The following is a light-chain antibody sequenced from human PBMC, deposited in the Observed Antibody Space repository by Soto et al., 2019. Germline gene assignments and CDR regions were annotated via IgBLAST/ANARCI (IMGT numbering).Light chain of an antibody. J-gene: IGLJ3*02. CDR2: SSN. Sequence: QSALTQPPSASGTPGQRVTISCSGSSSNIGTNTVNWYQQFPRSAPKLLMYSSNQRPSGVPDRFSGSKSGTSASLAISGLRSEDEADYYCAAWDGSLNVVLFGGGTQLTVL. CDR1: SSNIGTNT. CDR3: AAWDGSLNVVL. V-gene: IGLV1-44*01.